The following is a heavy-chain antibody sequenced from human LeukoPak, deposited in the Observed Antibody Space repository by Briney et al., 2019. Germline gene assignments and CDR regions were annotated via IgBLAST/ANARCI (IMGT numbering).Heavy chain of an antibody. CDR1: GFTFSSNC. CDR2: INEDGSTT. D-gene: IGHD1-26*01. CDR3: VRDLGGRSGH. J-gene: IGHJ4*02. V-gene: IGHV3-74*01. Sequence: GGSLRLSCAASGFTFSSNCMHWVRQAPGKGLVWVSRINEDGSTTNYADSVKGRSTIFRDNAKNTLYLQMNSLRAEDTAVYYCVRDLGGRSGHWGQGTLVTVSS.